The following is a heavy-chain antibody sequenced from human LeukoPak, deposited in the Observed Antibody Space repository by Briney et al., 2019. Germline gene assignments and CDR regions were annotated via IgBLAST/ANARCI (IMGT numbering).Heavy chain of an antibody. CDR1: GGSISSYY. J-gene: IGHJ4*02. Sequence: SETLSLTCTVSGGSISSYYWSWIRQPPGKGLGWIGYIYYSGSTNYNPSLKSRVTISVDTSKNQFSLKLSSVTAADTAVYYCARVAVADLYYFDYWGQGTLVTVSS. D-gene: IGHD6-19*01. CDR2: IYYSGST. CDR3: ARVAVADLYYFDY. V-gene: IGHV4-59*01.